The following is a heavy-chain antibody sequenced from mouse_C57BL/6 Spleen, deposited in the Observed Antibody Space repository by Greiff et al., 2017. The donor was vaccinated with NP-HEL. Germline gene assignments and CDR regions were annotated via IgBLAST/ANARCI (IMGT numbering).Heavy chain of an antibody. Sequence: VQLQQSGAELARPGASVKLSCKASGYTFTSYGISWVKQRTGQGLEWIGEIYPRSGNTYYNEKFKGKATLTADKSSSTAYMELRSLTSEDSAVYFCARKTAQAKAMDYWGQGTSVTVSS. J-gene: IGHJ4*01. CDR3: ARKTAQAKAMDY. V-gene: IGHV1-81*01. CDR1: GYTFTSYG. D-gene: IGHD3-2*02. CDR2: IYPRSGNT.